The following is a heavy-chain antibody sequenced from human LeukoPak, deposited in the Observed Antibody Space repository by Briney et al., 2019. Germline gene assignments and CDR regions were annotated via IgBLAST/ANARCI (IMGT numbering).Heavy chain of an antibody. CDR2: IYYSGST. Sequence: SETLSLTCTVSGGSISSYYWSWIRQPPGKGLEWIGYIYYSGSTNYNPSLKSRVTLSVDTSKNQFSLKLSSVTAADTAVYYCARDLVGSTSYGMDVWGQGTTVTVSS. D-gene: IGHD2-2*01. V-gene: IGHV4-59*01. J-gene: IGHJ6*02. CDR1: GGSISSYY. CDR3: ARDLVGSTSYGMDV.